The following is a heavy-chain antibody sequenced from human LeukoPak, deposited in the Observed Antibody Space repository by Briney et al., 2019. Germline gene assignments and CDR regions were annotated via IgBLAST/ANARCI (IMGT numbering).Heavy chain of an antibody. CDR1: GFIFSSYA. Sequence: GGSLRLSCAASGFIFSSYAMSWVRQAPGKGLEWVSTISGSGGSTYYADTVKGRFTISRDNSKKTVYLQMNSLRAEDTAVYYCAKDRSYTNDVCHGDFDYWGQGTLVTVSS. V-gene: IGHV3-23*01. CDR3: AKDRSYTNDVCHGDFDY. D-gene: IGHD2-8*01. CDR2: ISGSGGST. J-gene: IGHJ4*02.